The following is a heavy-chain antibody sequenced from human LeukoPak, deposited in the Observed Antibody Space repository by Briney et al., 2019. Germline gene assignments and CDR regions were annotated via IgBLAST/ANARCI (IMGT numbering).Heavy chain of an antibody. D-gene: IGHD5-24*01. CDR1: GFTFSSYW. CDR2: IINDGSRT. CDR3: ARSDGGFDY. V-gene: IGHV3-74*01. Sequence: GGSLRLPCAASGFTFSSYWMHWVRQAPGKGLVWVSHIINDGSRTSYADSVKGRFTISRDNAKNMVYLRMNSLRAEDTAVYYCARSDGGFDYWGQGTLVTVSA. J-gene: IGHJ4*02.